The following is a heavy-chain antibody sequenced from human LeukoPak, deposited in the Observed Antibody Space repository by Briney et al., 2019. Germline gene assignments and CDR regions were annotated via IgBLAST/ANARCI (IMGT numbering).Heavy chain of an antibody. J-gene: IGHJ4*02. V-gene: IGHV3-11*04. CDR3: ARTARRYYFDY. Sequence: LSLTCAVYGGSFSGYYWSWIRQAPGKGLEWVSYISSSGSTIYYADSVKGRFTISRDNAKNSLYLQMNSLRAEDTAVYYCARTARRYYFDYWGQGTLVTVSS. D-gene: IGHD6-6*01. CDR2: ISSSGSTI. CDR1: GGSFSGYY.